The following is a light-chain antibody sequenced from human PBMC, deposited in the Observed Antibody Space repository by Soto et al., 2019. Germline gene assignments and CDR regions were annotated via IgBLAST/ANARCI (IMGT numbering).Light chain of an antibody. CDR2: TAS. CDR3: QQSITTPT. J-gene: IGKJ2*01. CDR1: QTVNIY. V-gene: IGKV1-39*01. Sequence: DIPMTQSPSSLSAYVGDRVTITCRASQTVNIYLNWYQQKPGKAPKLLIYTASSLHSGVSSRFSGSGSGTDFTLTISSLQPDDVATYYCQQSITTPTFGQGTRLEIE.